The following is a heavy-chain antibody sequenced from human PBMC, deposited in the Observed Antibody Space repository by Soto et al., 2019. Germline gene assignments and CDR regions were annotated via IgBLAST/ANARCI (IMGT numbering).Heavy chain of an antibody. D-gene: IGHD3-3*01. J-gene: IGHJ6*02. CDR2: INPNSGGT. Sequence: ASVNSCKASGYTFTGYYMHWVRQAPGQGLEWMGWINPNSGGTNYAQKFQGWVTMTRDTSISTAYMELSRLRSDDTAVYYCAREGSYNDFWSGYSDYYGMDVWGQGTTVTVSS. CDR3: AREGSYNDFWSGYSDYYGMDV. V-gene: IGHV1-2*04. CDR1: GYTFTGYY.